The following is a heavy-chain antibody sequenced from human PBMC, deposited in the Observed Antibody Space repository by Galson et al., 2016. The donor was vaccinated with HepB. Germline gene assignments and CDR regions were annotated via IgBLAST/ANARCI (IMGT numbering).Heavy chain of an antibody. CDR1: KFTFSSHA. CDR3: ARELGTYGGALDY. J-gene: IGHJ4*02. V-gene: IGHV3-23*01. D-gene: IGHD7-27*01. CDR2: ITRRGSKT. Sequence: SLRLSCAVSKFTFSSHAMNWVRQAPGKGLEWVSAITRRGSKTFYADSVKGRFTISRDNSNNTLHLQMDSLRADDTAIYYCARELGTYGGALDYWGQGTLVTVSS.